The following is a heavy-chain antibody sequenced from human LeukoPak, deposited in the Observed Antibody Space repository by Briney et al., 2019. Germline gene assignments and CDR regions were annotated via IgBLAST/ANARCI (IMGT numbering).Heavy chain of an antibody. D-gene: IGHD6-19*01. CDR1: GFTFSSYA. V-gene: IGHV3-23*01. CDR2: ISGSGGST. J-gene: IGHJ1*01. CDR3: AKDSDPDIAVAGIAYQH. Sequence: PPGGSLRLSCAASGFTFSSYAMSWVRQAPGKGLEWVSAISGSGGSTYYADSVKGRFTISRDNSKNTLYLQMNSLRAEDTAVYYCAKDSDPDIAVAGIAYQHWGQGTLVTVSS.